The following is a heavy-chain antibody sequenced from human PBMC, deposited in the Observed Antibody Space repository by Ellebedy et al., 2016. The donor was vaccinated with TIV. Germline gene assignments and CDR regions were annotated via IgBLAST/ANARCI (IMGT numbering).Heavy chain of an antibody. D-gene: IGHD3-16*01. J-gene: IGHJ4*02. CDR1: VGSVSSGNYF. CDR2: VHHTWGT. V-gene: IGHV4-61*01. Sequence: MPSETLSLTCTVSVGSVSSGNYFWRWIRQAPGKGLEWIGHVHHTWGTNYNPSLRSRVTISSDTSKNQFSLRVTSMTAADTAVYYCARMGDWEGAYWGQGILVTVSS. CDR3: ARMGDWEGAY.